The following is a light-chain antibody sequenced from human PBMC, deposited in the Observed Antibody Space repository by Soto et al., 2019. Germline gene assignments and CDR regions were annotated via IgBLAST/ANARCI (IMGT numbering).Light chain of an antibody. CDR1: SSNIGSNT. J-gene: IGLJ1*01. CDR2: NNN. V-gene: IGLV1-44*01. Sequence: QSVLTQPPSASGTPGQRVTISCSGSSSNIGSNTVNWYQQLPGTAPKLLIYNNNQRPSGVPDRFFGSKSGNTASLTISGLQAEDEADYYCSSYTSSSTYVFGTGTKVTVL. CDR3: SSYTSSSTYV.